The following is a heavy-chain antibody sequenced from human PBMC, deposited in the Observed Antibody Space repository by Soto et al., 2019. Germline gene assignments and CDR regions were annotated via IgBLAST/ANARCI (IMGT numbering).Heavy chain of an antibody. J-gene: IGHJ5*02. CDR3: ARASYPDYYDFWSGYYKTAWFDP. D-gene: IGHD3-3*01. CDR1: GGSFSGYY. CDR2: INHSGST. Sequence: SETLSLTCAVYGGSFSGYYRSWIRQPPGKGLEWIGEINHSGSTNYNPSLKSRVTISVDTSKNQFSLKLSSVTAADTAVYYCARASYPDYYDFWSGYYKTAWFDPWGQGTLVTVSS. V-gene: IGHV4-34*01.